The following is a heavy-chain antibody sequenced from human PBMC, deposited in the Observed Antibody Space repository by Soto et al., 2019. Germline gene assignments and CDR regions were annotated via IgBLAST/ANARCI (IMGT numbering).Heavy chain of an antibody. D-gene: IGHD2-21*01. CDR1: GGTF. Sequence: SVKVSCKASGGTFSWVRQAPGQGLEWMGSIIPMFGTANYAQKFQGRVTITADKSTSTAYMELSSLRYEDTAVYYCARSIVGGRWFDPWGQGAQVTVYS. J-gene: IGHJ5*02. CDR3: ARSIVGGRWFDP. V-gene: IGHV1-69*06. CDR2: IIPMFGTA.